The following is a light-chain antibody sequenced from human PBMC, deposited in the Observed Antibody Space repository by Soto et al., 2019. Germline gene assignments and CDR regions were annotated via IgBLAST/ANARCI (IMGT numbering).Light chain of an antibody. V-gene: IGKV1-13*02. Sequence: AIQLTQSPSSLSASVGDRVNITCRASQGISTALAWHQQKPGKAPRLLIFFASSLESGVPSRFSGRGSGTDFTLTISSLQREDFATYYCQQFNGYPLTFSGGTKVEMK. CDR2: FAS. CDR1: QGISTA. J-gene: IGKJ4*01. CDR3: QQFNGYPLT.